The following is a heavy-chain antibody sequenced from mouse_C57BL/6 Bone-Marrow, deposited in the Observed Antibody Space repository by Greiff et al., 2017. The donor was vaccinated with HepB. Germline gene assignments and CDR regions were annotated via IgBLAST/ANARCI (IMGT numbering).Heavy chain of an antibody. CDR2: ILPSIGRT. Sequence: QVQLQQSGSELRSPGSSVKLSCKDFDSEVFPIADMSWVRQKPGHGFEWIGGILPSIGRTIYGEKFEDKATLDADTLSNTAYLELNSLTSEDSAIYYCARDSSGYPWFAYWGQGTLVTVSA. J-gene: IGHJ3*01. V-gene: IGHV15-2*01. D-gene: IGHD3-2*02. CDR3: ARDSSGYPWFAY. CDR1: DSEVFPIAD.